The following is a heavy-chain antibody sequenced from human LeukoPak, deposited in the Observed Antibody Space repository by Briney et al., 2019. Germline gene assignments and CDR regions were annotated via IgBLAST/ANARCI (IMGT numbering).Heavy chain of an antibody. CDR3: ARSDYSNSFDY. J-gene: IGHJ4*02. V-gene: IGHV5-10-1*01. CDR1: GNSFTNYW. CDR2: IDPSDSYT. Sequence: GESLKISCKGSGNSFTNYWISWVRQMPGEGLEWMVRIDPSDSYTNYSPSFQGHVTISADKSISTAYLQWSSLKASDTAMYYCARSDYSNSFDYWGQGTLVTVSS. D-gene: IGHD4-11*01.